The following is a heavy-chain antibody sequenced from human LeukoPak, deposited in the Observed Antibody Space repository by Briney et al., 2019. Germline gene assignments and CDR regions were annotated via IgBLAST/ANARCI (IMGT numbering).Heavy chain of an antibody. V-gene: IGHV3-53*01. Sequence: GGSLRLSCAASGFTVSSNDMSWVRQAPGKGLEWVSVIYSGGSTYYAASVKGRFTISRDNSKNTLYLQMNSLRAEDTAVYYCARDLGHEYGELGGGMDVWGQGTTVTVSS. D-gene: IGHD4-17*01. J-gene: IGHJ6*02. CDR2: IYSGGST. CDR1: GFTVSSND. CDR3: ARDLGHEYGELGGGMDV.